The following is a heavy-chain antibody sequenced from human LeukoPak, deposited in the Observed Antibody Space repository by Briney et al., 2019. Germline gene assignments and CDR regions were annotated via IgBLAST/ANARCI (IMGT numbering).Heavy chain of an antibody. Sequence: PGGSLRLSCAASGFTFSSYSMNWVRQAPGKGLEWVSYISSSSSTIYYADSVKGRFTISRDNAKNSLYLQMNSLRAEDTAVYYCARDAGRKWSPDYFDYWGQGTLVTVSS. J-gene: IGHJ4*02. CDR2: ISSSSSTI. D-gene: IGHD1-14*01. CDR1: GFTFSSYS. CDR3: ARDAGRKWSPDYFDY. V-gene: IGHV3-48*01.